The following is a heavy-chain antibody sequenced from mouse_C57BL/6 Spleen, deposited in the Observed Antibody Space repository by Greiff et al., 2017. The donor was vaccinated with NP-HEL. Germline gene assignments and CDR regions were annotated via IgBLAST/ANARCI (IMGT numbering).Heavy chain of an antibody. V-gene: IGHV1-22*01. Sequence: VQLQQSGPELVKPGASVKMSCKASGYTFTDYNMHWVKQSHGKSLEWIGYINPNNGGTSYNQKFKGKATLTVTKSSSTAYMELRSLTSEDSAVYYCAPTGTEGMDYWGQGTSVTVSS. CDR3: APTGTEGMDY. D-gene: IGHD4-1*02. CDR1: GYTFTDYN. J-gene: IGHJ4*01. CDR2: INPNNGGT.